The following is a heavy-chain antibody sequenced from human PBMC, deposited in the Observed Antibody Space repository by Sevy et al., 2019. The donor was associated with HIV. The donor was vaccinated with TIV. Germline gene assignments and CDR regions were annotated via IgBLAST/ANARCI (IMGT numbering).Heavy chain of an antibody. CDR3: ARAPLHYYDSSGTISGFDY. J-gene: IGHJ4*02. Sequence: GGCLRLSCAASGFTFSSYSMNWVRQAPGKGLEWVSYISSSSSTIYYADSVKGRFTISRDNAKNSLYLQMNSLRDEDTAVYYCARAPLHYYDSSGTISGFDYWGQGTLVTVSS. CDR1: GFTFSSYS. CDR2: ISSSSSTI. D-gene: IGHD3-22*01. V-gene: IGHV3-48*02.